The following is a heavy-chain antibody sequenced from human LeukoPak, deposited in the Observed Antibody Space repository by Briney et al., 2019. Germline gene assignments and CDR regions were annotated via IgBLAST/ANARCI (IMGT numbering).Heavy chain of an antibody. Sequence: GGSLRLSCAASGFTVSSNYMSWVRQAPGKGLEWVSVIYSGGSTYYADSVKGRFTIPRDNPKNTLYLQMNSLRADDTAVYYCARVRDPYDILTGYYFDYWGQGTLVTVSS. V-gene: IGHV3-53*01. CDR1: GFTVSSNY. CDR2: IYSGGST. J-gene: IGHJ4*02. CDR3: ARVRDPYDILTGYYFDY. D-gene: IGHD3-9*01.